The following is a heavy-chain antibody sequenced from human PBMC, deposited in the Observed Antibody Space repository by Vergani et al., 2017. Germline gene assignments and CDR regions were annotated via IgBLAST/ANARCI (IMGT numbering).Heavy chain of an antibody. D-gene: IGHD6-13*01. J-gene: IGHJ6*02. CDR3: ARGKLVPYYCYYGMDV. Sequence: QVPLQQWGAGLLKPSETLSLTCAVYGGSFSGYFWSWLRQPPGKGLEWIGEVNHSGSTIFNPSLKSRVTISVDTSKNQFSLRLSSVTAAVTAVYYCARGKLVPYYCYYGMDVWSQGTTVTVSS. CDR2: VNHSGST. V-gene: IGHV4-34*01. CDR1: GGSFSGYF.